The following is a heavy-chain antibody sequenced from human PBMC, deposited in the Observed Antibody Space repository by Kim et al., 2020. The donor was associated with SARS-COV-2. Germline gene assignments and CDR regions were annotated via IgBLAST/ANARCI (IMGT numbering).Heavy chain of an antibody. Sequence: SETLSLTCTVSGGSISSSSYYWGWIRQPPGKGLEWIGSIYYSGSTYYNPSLKSRVTISVDTSKNQFSLKLSSVTAADTAVYYCARLHSSSWYPKPYYFDYWGQGTLVTVSS. J-gene: IGHJ4*02. CDR2: IYYSGST. V-gene: IGHV4-39*01. D-gene: IGHD6-13*01. CDR3: ARLHSSSWYPKPYYFDY. CDR1: GGSISSSSYY.